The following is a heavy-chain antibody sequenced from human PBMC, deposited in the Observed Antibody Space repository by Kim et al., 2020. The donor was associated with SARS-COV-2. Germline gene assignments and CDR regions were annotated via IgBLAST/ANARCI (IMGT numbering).Heavy chain of an antibody. CDR3: ARDDWGSQLFAGKWFHP. D-gene: IGHD3-16*01. V-gene: IGHV3-30*01. J-gene: IGHJ5*02. Sequence: VKGRFTRSRDNSKNTLYLQMNSLRPDDTAVYYCARDDWGSQLFAGKWFHPWGQGTLVTVSS.